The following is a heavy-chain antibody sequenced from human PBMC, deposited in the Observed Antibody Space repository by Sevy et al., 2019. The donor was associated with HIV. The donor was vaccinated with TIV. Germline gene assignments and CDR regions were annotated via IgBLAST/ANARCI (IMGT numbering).Heavy chain of an antibody. D-gene: IGHD3-16*02. V-gene: IGHV3-30*03. CDR2: IVYPSSGR. CDR1: GFTFSNFK. J-gene: IGHJ4*02. Sequence: GGSLRLSCAASGFTFSNFKMYWVRQAPGKGLEWVTLIVYPSSGRHYADPVRGRFTVSRDNANSMLYLQMDSLRHEDTAVYYCARENRALDYWGQGTLVTVSS. CDR3: ARENRALDY.